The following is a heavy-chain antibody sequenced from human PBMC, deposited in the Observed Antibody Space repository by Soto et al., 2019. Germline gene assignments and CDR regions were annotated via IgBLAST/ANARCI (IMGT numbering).Heavy chain of an antibody. Sequence: EVQLLESGGGLVQPGGSLRLSCAASGFTCSSYGMSWVRQAPGKGLEWVSVISGSGDSTYYADTVKGRFNISRDNSKNTLYLQMNSLRAEDTAVYYCAKHIGILTGTSDYWGQGTLVTVSS. V-gene: IGHV3-23*01. J-gene: IGHJ4*02. CDR2: ISGSGDST. CDR1: GFTCSSYG. CDR3: AKHIGILTGTSDY. D-gene: IGHD4-17*01.